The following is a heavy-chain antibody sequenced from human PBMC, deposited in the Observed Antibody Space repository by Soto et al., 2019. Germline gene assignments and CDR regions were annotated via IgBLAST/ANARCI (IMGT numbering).Heavy chain of an antibody. CDR1: GYTFTCYY. J-gene: IGHJ5*02. CDR3: ARDIVVVPAAIAGIFDP. CDR2: INPSGGST. D-gene: IGHD2-2*02. Sequence: ASVKVSCKASGYTFTCYYMHWVRQSPGQGLEWMGIINPSGGSTSYAQKFQGRVTMTRDTSTSTVYMELSSLRSEDTAVYYCARDIVVVPAAIAGIFDPWGQGTLVTVSS. V-gene: IGHV1-46*03.